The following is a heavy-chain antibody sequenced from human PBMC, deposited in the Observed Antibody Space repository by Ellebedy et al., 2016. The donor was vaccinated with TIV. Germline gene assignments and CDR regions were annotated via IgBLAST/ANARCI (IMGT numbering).Heavy chain of an antibody. J-gene: IGHJ6*02. CDR1: GGSVSSGSYY. CDR2: IYYSGST. CDR3: ARGKVTVTPVRWVPVTNPHPGSDYYYGMDV. Sequence: SETLSLTXTVSGGSVSSGSYYWSWIRQPPGKGLEWIGYIYYSGSTNYNPSLKSRVTISVDTSKNQFSLKLSSVTAADTAVYYCARGKVTVTPVRWVPVTNPHPGSDYYYGMDVWGQGTTVTVSS. V-gene: IGHV4-61*01. D-gene: IGHD3-10*01.